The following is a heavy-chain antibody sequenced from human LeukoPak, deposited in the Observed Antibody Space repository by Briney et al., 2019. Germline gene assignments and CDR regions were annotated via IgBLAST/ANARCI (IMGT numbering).Heavy chain of an antibody. V-gene: IGHV3-30*03. D-gene: IGHD2-2*01. CDR2: ISYDGSNK. Sequence: PGRSLRLSCAASGFTFSSYGMHWVRQAPGKGLEWVAVISYDGSNKYYADSVKGRFTISRDNSKNTLYLQMNSLRAEDTAVYYCARPHRPYCSSTSCRTNHFDYWGQGTLVTVSS. J-gene: IGHJ4*02. CDR1: GFTFSSYG. CDR3: ARPHRPYCSSTSCRTNHFDY.